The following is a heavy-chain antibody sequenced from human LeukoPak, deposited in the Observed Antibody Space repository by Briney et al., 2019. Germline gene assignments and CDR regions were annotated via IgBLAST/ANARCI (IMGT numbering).Heavy chain of an antibody. CDR1: GGSISSSNW. Sequence: RSSETLSLTCAVSGGSISSSNWWSWVRQPPGKGLEWIGEIYHSGSTNYNPSLKSRVTISVDKSKNQFSLKLSSVTAADTAVYYCARDGENYSYGLAYWGQGTLVTVSS. V-gene: IGHV4-4*02. D-gene: IGHD5-18*01. J-gene: IGHJ4*02. CDR2: IYHSGST. CDR3: ARDGENYSYGLAY.